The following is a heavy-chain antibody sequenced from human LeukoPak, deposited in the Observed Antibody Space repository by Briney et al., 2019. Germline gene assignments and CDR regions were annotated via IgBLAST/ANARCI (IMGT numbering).Heavy chain of an antibody. Sequence: PSETLSHTCAVYGASFNDYYWSWIRHSPTKGLEWIGEVNHSGSAKYNPSLRSRVTISADKSKKQFFLRLSPVAAADSGVYYCARERASNNHDNWFDPWGQGTLVTVSS. CDR3: ARERASNNHDNWFDP. CDR2: VNHSGSA. CDR1: GASFNDYY. D-gene: IGHD3-9*01. V-gene: IGHV4-34*01. J-gene: IGHJ5*02.